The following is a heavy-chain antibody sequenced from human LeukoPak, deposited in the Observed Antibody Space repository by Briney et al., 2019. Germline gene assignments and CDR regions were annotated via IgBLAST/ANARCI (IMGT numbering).Heavy chain of an antibody. CDR2: ISGSGSTI. CDR3: ATEDSTADFDY. CDR1: GFTFSSYE. J-gene: IGHJ4*02. D-gene: IGHD3/OR15-3a*01. Sequence: GGSLRLSCAASGFTFSSYEMNWVRQAPGKGLEWVSYISGSGSTIYYADSVEGRFTISRDNAKNSLSLQMNSLRAEDTAVYYCATEDSTADFDYWGQGTLVTVSS. V-gene: IGHV3-48*03.